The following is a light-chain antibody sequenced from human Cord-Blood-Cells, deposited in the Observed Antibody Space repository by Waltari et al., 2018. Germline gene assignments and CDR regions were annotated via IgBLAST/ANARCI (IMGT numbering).Light chain of an antibody. J-gene: IGLJ2*01. CDR1: SSDVGGYNY. CDR2: DVS. CDR3: SSYTSSSLVV. Sequence: QSALTQPASVSGSPGQSITISCTGTSSDVGGYNYVSWYQQHPAKAPKLMIYDVSNRPSGVSKRFSGSKSGNTASLTISGLQAEDEADYYCSSYTSSSLVVFGGGTKLTVL. V-gene: IGLV2-14*01.